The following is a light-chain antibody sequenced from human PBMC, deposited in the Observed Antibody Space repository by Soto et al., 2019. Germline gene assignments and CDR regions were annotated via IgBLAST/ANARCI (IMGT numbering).Light chain of an antibody. CDR1: SSDVGNYDR. J-gene: IGLJ2*01. Sequence: QSALTQPPSVSGSPGQSVTISCTGTSSDVGNYDRVSWYQQPPGTAPKVIIYEVSNRPSGVPDRFSGSKSGNTASLTISGLQAEDEGDYYCSSPTNVSPLFGGGTKVTVL. CDR3: SSPTNVSPL. V-gene: IGLV2-18*02. CDR2: EVS.